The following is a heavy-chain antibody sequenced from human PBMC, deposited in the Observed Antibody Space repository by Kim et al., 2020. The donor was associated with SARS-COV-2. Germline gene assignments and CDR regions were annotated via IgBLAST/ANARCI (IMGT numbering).Heavy chain of an antibody. CDR2: IYYSGST. CDR1: GGSISSSSYY. Sequence: SETLSLTCTVSGGSISSSSYYWGWIRQPPGKGLEWIGSIYYSGSTYYNPSLKSRVTISVDTSKNQFSLKLSSVTAADTAVYYCARHRYDILTGYYTYYYGMDVWGQGTTVTVSS. CDR3: ARHRYDILTGYYTYYYGMDV. J-gene: IGHJ6*02. V-gene: IGHV4-39*01. D-gene: IGHD3-9*01.